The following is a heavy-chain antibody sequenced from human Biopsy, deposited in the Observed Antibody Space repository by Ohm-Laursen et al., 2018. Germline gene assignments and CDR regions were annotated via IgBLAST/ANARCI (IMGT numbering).Heavy chain of an antibody. Sequence: SLRLSCAASGFTFNNYGMQWVRQAPGKGLEWVSSISSSSNFIYYGDSVKGRFTISRDNAKNSLYLQMNSLRAGDTAVYYCARVLLPAAAVHYGMDVWGQGTTVTVSS. J-gene: IGHJ6*02. CDR3: ARVLLPAAAVHYGMDV. V-gene: IGHV3-21*01. D-gene: IGHD2-2*01. CDR1: GFTFNNYG. CDR2: ISSSSNFI.